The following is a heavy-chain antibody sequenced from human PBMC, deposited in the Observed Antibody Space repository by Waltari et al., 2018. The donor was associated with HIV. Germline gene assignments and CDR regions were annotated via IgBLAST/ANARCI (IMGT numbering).Heavy chain of an antibody. Sequence: VHLVQSGADFQRPGASVDVSCEASGYTFTAFYIHWVRQAPGQGLQWMGRVNCNTGITNLAPNFQGRVTMTRDTSVNTAYMELRSLNSNDTAMYYCARGEDVSLTSIPPGYRFDFWGVGSAVTVSS. V-gene: IGHV1-2*06. CDR1: GYTFTAFY. D-gene: IGHD2-21*02. CDR2: VNCNTGIT. CDR3: ARGEDVSLTSIPPGYRFDF. J-gene: IGHJ4*02.